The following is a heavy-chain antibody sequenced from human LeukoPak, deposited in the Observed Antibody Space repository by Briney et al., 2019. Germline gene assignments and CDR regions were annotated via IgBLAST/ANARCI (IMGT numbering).Heavy chain of an antibody. Sequence: SETLSLTCAVYGGSFSGYYWSWIRQPPGKGLEWIGYIYYSGSTNYNPSLKSRVTISVDTSKNQFSLKLSSVTAADTAVYYCARGEWLLRGPYYYYYYMDVWGKGTTVTVSS. D-gene: IGHD3-3*01. CDR2: IYYSGST. J-gene: IGHJ6*03. CDR3: ARGEWLLRGPYYYYYYMDV. CDR1: GGSFSGYY. V-gene: IGHV4-59*01.